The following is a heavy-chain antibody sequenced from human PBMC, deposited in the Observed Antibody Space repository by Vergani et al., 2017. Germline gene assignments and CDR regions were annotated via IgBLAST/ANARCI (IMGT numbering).Heavy chain of an antibody. Sequence: QVQLQESGPGLVKPSETLSLTCTVAGGSISSYYWSWIRQPPGQGLEWIGYIYSSGKTNYYSSLESRVTMSVDMSKNQFSLNLNSVTAADTAVYYYARALGGTSWDPFDVWCQETMVTISS. CDR3: ARALGGTSWDPFDV. CDR1: GGSISSYY. D-gene: IGHD2-2*01. J-gene: IGHJ3*01. CDR2: IYSSGKT. V-gene: IGHV4-59*01.